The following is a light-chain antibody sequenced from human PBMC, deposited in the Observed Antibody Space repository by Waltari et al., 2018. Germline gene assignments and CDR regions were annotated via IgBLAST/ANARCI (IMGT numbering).Light chain of an antibody. Sequence: SSELTQDPAVSVALGQTVRITCQGDSLRSYYASWYQQKPGQAPVLVIYGKNNRPSGIPDRFSGSSSGNTASLTITGAQAEDEADYYCNSRDNSANLVFGGGTKLTVL. CDR1: SLRSYY. CDR2: GKN. V-gene: IGLV3-19*01. J-gene: IGLJ3*02. CDR3: NSRDNSANLV.